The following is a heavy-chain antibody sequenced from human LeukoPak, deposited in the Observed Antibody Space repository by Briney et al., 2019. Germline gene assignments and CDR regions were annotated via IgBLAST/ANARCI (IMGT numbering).Heavy chain of an antibody. J-gene: IGHJ4*02. CDR1: GFTFSSYA. D-gene: IGHD2-15*01. Sequence: GRSLRLSCAASGFTFSSYAMHWVRQAPGKGLEWVAVISYDGSNKYYADSVKGRFTISRDNAKSSLYLQLDSLRAEDTAVYYCARDLIGGNAYDYWRQGALVTVSS. V-gene: IGHV3-30-3*01. CDR2: ISYDGSNK. CDR3: ARDLIGGNAYDY.